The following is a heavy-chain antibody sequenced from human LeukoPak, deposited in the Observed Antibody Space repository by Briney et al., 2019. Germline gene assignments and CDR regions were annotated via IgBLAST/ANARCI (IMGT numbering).Heavy chain of an antibody. CDR3: AKLAMIVVVSPTDY. D-gene: IGHD3-22*01. CDR2: ISGSGGST. Sequence: AGGSLRLSCAASGFTFSSHAMSWVRQAPGKGLEWVSAISGSGGSTYYADSVKGRFTISRDNSKNTLYLQMNSLRAEDTAVYYCAKLAMIVVVSPTDYWGQGTLVTVSS. CDR1: GFTFSSHA. J-gene: IGHJ4*02. V-gene: IGHV3-23*01.